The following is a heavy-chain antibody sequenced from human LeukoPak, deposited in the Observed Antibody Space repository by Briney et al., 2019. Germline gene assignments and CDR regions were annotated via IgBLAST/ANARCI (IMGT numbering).Heavy chain of an antibody. CDR2: INPNSGGT. D-gene: IGHD2-15*01. V-gene: IGHV1-2*02. CDR1: GYTFNGYY. CDR3: ARYCSGGSCYLDAFDI. Sequence: ASVKVSCKASGYTFNGYYMHWVRQAPGQGLEWMGWINPNSGGTNYAQKFQGRVTMTRDTSISTAYMELSRLRSDDTAVYYCARYCSGGSCYLDAFDIWGQGTMVTVSS. J-gene: IGHJ3*02.